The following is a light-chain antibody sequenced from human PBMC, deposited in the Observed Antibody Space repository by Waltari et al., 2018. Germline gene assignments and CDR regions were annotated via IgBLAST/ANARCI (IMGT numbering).Light chain of an antibody. CDR2: DVC. J-gene: IGLJ3*02. CDR3: CSYVGSYTLL. CDR1: GSDVGGFRS. Sequence: QSGLTQPRSVSGSPGQSVTITCTGTGSDVGGFRSVPWYQQSPGKAPKLIIYDVCKRPSGAPARFSGSKSGNTASLTISGLQAEDEADYHCCSYVGSYTLLFGGGTKLTVL. V-gene: IGLV2-11*01.